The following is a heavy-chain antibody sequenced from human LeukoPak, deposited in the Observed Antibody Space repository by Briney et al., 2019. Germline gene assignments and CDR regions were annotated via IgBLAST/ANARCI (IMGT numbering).Heavy chain of an antibody. V-gene: IGHV4-61*05. CDR1: GGSISSSSYY. J-gene: IGHJ5*02. CDR2: IYSSGST. Sequence: SETLSLTCTVSGGSISSSSYYWGWIRQPPGKGLEWIGHIYSSGSTNYNPSLKSRLTISLDTSKNQFSLRLSSVTAADTAVYYCARQFDPWGQGILVTVSS. CDR3: ARQFDP.